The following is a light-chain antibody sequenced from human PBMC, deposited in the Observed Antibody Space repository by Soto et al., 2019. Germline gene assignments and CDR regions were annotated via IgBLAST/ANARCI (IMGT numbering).Light chain of an antibody. CDR1: QSVSSN. Sequence: EIVMTQSPATLSLSPGERATLSCRASQSVSSNFAGYQQKPGQAPSLLIYGASTRATGSPARFSGSGSGTEFSLPISSLQSEDFAVYYCQQYNNWPPLTFGGGTKVEIK. CDR3: QQYNNWPPLT. V-gene: IGKV3-15*01. CDR2: GAS. J-gene: IGKJ4*01.